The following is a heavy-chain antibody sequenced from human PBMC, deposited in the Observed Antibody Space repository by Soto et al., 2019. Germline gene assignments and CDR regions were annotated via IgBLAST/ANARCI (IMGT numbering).Heavy chain of an antibody. CDR2: IKQDGSEK. Sequence: GGYLRLSCAASGFIFSNYWMSWVRQAPGKGLEWVANIKQDGSEKYYMDSVRGRFTISRDNAKNSLYLQMNSLRAEDTAVYYCATHSAWLLNYWGPGT. V-gene: IGHV3-7*01. D-gene: IGHD3-22*01. CDR3: ATHSAWLLNY. CDR1: GFIFSNYW. J-gene: IGHJ4*02.